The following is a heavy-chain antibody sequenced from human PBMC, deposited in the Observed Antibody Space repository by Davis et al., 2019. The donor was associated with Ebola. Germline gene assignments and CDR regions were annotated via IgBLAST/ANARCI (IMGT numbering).Heavy chain of an antibody. CDR2: IKSKTDGGTT. CDR1: GFTFSSYW. J-gene: IGHJ4*02. CDR3: TRGRSGPTAPFDY. D-gene: IGHD3-3*01. Sequence: PGGSLRLSCAASGFTFSSYWMSWVRQAPGKGLEWVGRIKSKTDGGTTDYAAPVKGRFTISRDDSKNTLYLQMNSLKTEDTAVYYCTRGRSGPTAPFDYWGQGTLVTVST. V-gene: IGHV3-15*01.